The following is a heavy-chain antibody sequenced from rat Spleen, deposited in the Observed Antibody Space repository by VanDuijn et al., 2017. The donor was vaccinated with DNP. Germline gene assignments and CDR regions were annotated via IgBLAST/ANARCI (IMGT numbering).Heavy chain of an antibody. V-gene: IGHV4-2*01. CDR2: INKESGTI. Sequence: EVQLVESGGGPVQPGRSLKVSCVASGFNFNDYWMGWVRQAPGKGLEWIGEINKESGTIIYSPSLKDKFTISRDNAQNTLYLQMNKLGSEDTAIYHCAKGHNYGGYSDFFDYWGQGVMVTVSS. CDR3: AKGHNYGGYSDFFDY. J-gene: IGHJ2*01. D-gene: IGHD1-11*01. CDR1: GFNFNDYW.